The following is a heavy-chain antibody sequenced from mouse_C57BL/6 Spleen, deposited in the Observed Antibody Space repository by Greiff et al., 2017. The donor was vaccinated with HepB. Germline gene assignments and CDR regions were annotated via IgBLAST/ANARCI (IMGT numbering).Heavy chain of an antibody. J-gene: IGHJ2*01. D-gene: IGHD2-5*01. CDR1: GFTFSSYG. V-gene: IGHV5-6*01. CDR2: ISSGGSYT. CDR3: AREIVTPYFDY. Sequence: VQLKESGGDLVKPGGSLKLSCAASGFTFSSYGMSWVRQTPDKRLEWVATISSGGSYTYYPDSVKGRFTISRDNAKNTLYLQMSSLKSEDTAMYYCAREIVTPYFDYWGQGTTLTVSS.